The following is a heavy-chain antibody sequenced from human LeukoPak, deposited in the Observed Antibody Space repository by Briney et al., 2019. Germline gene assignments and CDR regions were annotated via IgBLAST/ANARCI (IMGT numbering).Heavy chain of an antibody. CDR1: GGSISSYY. J-gene: IGHJ3*02. CDR2: IYASGST. Sequence: PSETLSLTWTVSGGSISSYYWSWFRQPAGKGLEWIGRIYASGSTNYNPSLKSRVAISIDTSKNQFSLKLTSVTAADTALYYCARVFRKAGYNYDGFDIWGQGTMVTVSS. V-gene: IGHV4-4*07. D-gene: IGHD5-24*01. CDR3: ARVFRKAGYNYDGFDI.